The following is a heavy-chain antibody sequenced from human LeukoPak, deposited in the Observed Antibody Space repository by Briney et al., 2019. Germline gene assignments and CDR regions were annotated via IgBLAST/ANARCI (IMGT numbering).Heavy chain of an antibody. CDR1: GFTFSSYA. CDR3: ARPSSPGPIVATSNDY. J-gene: IGHJ4*02. V-gene: IGHV3-23*01. Sequence: GGSLRLSCAASGFTFSSYAMSWVRQAPGKGLEWVSAISGSGGSTYYADSVKGRFTISGDNSKNTLYLQMNSLRAEDTAVYYCARPSSPGPIVATSNDYWGQGTLVTVSS. CDR2: ISGSGGST. D-gene: IGHD5-12*01.